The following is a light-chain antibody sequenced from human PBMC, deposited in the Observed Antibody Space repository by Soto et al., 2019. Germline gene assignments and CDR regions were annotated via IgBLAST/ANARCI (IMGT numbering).Light chain of an antibody. V-gene: IGKV3-11*01. CDR3: QQRSNWPPT. CDR1: QSVSSY. Sequence: EIVLTQSPATLSLSPGERATLSCMASQSVSSYLAWYQQKPGQAPRLLIYDASNRATGIPARFSGSGSGTDFTLTISSLEPEDFAVYYCQQRSNWPPTFGVGTKVEIK. CDR2: DAS. J-gene: IGKJ4*01.